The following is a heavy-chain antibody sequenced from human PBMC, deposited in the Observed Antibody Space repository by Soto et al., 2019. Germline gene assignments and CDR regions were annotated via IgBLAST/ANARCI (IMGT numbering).Heavy chain of an antibody. V-gene: IGHV1-69*13. D-gene: IGHD2-2*01. CDR1: GGTFSSHA. Sequence: SVKVSCKASGGTFSSHAISWVRQAPGQGLEWMGGIIPIFGTASYAQKFQGRVTITADESTSTAYMELSSLRSEDTAVYYCARDRSRSNIVVVPAARGFDPWGQGTLVTVSS. CDR3: ARDRSRSNIVVVPAARGFDP. J-gene: IGHJ5*02. CDR2: IIPIFGTA.